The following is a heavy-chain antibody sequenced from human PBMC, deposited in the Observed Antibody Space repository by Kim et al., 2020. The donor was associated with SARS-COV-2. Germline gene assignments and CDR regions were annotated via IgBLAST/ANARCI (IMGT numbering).Heavy chain of an antibody. Sequence: PSLKSRVTISVDTAKNQFSLKLSSVTAADTAVYYCARVGPAAGLYDAFDIWGQGTMVTVSS. V-gene: IGHV4-34*01. J-gene: IGHJ3*02. CDR3: ARVGPAAGLYDAFDI. D-gene: IGHD6-13*01.